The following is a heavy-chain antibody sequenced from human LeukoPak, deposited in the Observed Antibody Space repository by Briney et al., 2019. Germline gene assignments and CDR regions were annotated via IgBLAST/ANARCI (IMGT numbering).Heavy chain of an antibody. CDR3: ARESRRTTMARGLDMDV. CDR2: IKEDGSQK. V-gene: IGHV3-7*03. Sequence: GGSLRLSCAASGFTFSSYWMHWVRRAPGKGLEWLANIKEDGSQKYFVDSVKGRFTISRDNAKNSLYLQMNSLRAEDTAVYYCARESRRTTMARGLDMDVWGKGTTVTVSS. J-gene: IGHJ6*04. CDR1: GFTFSSYW. D-gene: IGHD3-10*01.